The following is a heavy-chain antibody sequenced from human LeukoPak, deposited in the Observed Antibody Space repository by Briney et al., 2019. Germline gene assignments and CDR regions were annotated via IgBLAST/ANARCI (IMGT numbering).Heavy chain of an antibody. CDR1: DDSISSYY. CDR2: THYSGNT. D-gene: IGHD3-16*01. CDR3: ARAWGDAFDI. V-gene: IGHV4-59*01. J-gene: IGHJ3*02. Sequence: SETLSLTCRVSDDSISSYYWNWIRQPPGKPLEWIGYTHYSGNTNYNPSLKSRVTISVDTSKNQFSLKLSSVTAADTAVYYCARAWGDAFDIWGQGTMVTVSS.